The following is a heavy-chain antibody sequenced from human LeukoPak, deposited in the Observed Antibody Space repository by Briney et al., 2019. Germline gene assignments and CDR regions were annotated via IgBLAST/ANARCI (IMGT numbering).Heavy chain of an antibody. CDR2: INPGDSDT. CDR1: GYRFTNYW. D-gene: IGHD6-13*01. V-gene: IGHV5-51*01. Sequence: PGESLKISCNGSGYRFTNYWIGWVRQMPGKGLEWMGIINPGDSDTRYSPSFQGQVTISADKYISTAYLQWSSLKASDAAMYYCERLAGSSWSDFDYWGQGTLVTASS. J-gene: IGHJ4*02. CDR3: ERLAGSSWSDFDY.